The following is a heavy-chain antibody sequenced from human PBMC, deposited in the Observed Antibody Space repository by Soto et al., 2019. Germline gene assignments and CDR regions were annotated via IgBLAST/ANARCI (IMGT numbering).Heavy chain of an antibody. CDR3: ARQTVRFFYYYYGMDV. Sequence: SVKVSCKASGGTFISYAISLLLQAPGQGLEWMGGIIPIFGTANYAQKFQGRVTITADKSTSTDYMELSSLRSEDTAVYYCARQTVRFFYYYYGMDVWGQGTTVTVSS. CDR2: IIPIFGTA. CDR1: GGTFISYA. V-gene: IGHV1-69*06. D-gene: IGHD3-3*01. J-gene: IGHJ6*02.